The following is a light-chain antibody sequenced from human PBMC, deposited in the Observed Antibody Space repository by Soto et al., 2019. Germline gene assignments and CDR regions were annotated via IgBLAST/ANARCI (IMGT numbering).Light chain of an antibody. CDR1: QSISSW. Sequence: DIQMTQSPSTLSASVGDRVTITCRASQSISSWLAWYQQKPGKAPKLLVYKASSLESGVPSRFSGSGSGTEFTLTISSLQPDDFATYYCQKYNSYPLTFGGGTKVEIK. J-gene: IGKJ4*01. CDR3: QKYNSYPLT. CDR2: KAS. V-gene: IGKV1-5*03.